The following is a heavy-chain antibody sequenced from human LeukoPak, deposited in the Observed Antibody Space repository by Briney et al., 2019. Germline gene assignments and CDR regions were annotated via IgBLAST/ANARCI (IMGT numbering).Heavy chain of an antibody. CDR1: GFTFSTYA. J-gene: IGHJ4*02. CDR2: MSGGGGSA. CDR3: AKGADRFGEFDY. D-gene: IGHD3-10*01. Sequence: GGSLRLSCAASGFTFSTYAMSWVRQAPGKGLEWVSGMSGGGGSAYYAASVKGRFSISRDDSTNTLFLHMDSLRAEVTATYYCAKGADRFGEFDYWGQGTLVTVSS. V-gene: IGHV3-23*01.